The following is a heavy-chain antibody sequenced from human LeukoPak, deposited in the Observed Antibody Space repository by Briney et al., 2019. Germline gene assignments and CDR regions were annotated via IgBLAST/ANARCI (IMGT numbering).Heavy chain of an antibody. D-gene: IGHD3-22*01. J-gene: IGHJ4*02. CDR3: ARGLYDSSGPLDY. Sequence: GGSLRLSCAASGFTFSSYSMNWVRQAPGKGLEWVSYISTSSNTIHYADSVKGRLTISRDNAKNSPYLQVNSLRAEDTAVYYCARGLYDSSGPLDYWGQGTLVTVSS. V-gene: IGHV3-48*04. CDR2: ISTSSNTI. CDR1: GFTFSSYS.